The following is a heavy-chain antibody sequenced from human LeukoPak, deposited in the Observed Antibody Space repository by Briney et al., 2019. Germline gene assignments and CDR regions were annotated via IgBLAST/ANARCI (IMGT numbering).Heavy chain of an antibody. V-gene: IGHV3-30*02. Sequence: PGGSLRLSCAASGFTFSSYGMHWVRQAPGKGLEWVSFIRYDGSNKYYAESVKGPFTISRDNSKNTLYLQMNSLRAEDTAMYYCAKGGGAAATHLIDYWGQGTLVTVSS. CDR3: AKGGGAAATHLIDY. CDR1: GFTFSSYG. CDR2: IRYDGSNK. D-gene: IGHD6-13*01. J-gene: IGHJ4*02.